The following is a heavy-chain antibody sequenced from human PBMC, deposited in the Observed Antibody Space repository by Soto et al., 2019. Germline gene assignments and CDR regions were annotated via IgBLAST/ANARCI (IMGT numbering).Heavy chain of an antibody. J-gene: IGHJ6*02. Sequence: XGSLRLSCAASGFTFSSYAMSWVRQAPGKGLEWVSAISGSGGSTYYADSVKGRFTISRDNSKNTLYLQMNSLRAEDTAVYYCPTLPSSGWVLYYYGMDVWGQGTTVTVSS. V-gene: IGHV3-23*01. D-gene: IGHD6-19*01. CDR1: GFTFSSYA. CDR2: ISGSGGST. CDR3: PTLPSSGWVLYYYGMDV.